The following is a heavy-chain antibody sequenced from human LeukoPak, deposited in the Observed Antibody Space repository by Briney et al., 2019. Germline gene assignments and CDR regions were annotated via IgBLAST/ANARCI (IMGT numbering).Heavy chain of an antibody. CDR3: ARGEIGRGPYDFWSGYYPLDY. V-gene: IGHV1-8*03. J-gene: IGHJ4*02. CDR1: GYTFTSYD. CDR2: MNPNSGNT. Sequence: ASVKVSCKASGYTFTSYDINWVRQATGQGLEWMGWMNPNSGNTGYAQKFQGRVTITRNTSISTAYMELSSLRSEDTAVYYCARGEIGRGPYDFWSGYYPLDYWGQGTLVTVSS. D-gene: IGHD3-3*01.